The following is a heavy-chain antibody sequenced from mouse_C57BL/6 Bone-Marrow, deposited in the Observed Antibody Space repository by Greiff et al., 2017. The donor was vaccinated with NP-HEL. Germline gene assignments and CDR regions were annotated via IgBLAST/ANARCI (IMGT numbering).Heavy chain of an antibody. D-gene: IGHD2-4*01. Sequence: EVQLVESEGGLVQPGSSMKLSSTASGFTFSNYYMAWVRQVPEKGLEWVANINYDGSSTYYLDSLKSRFIISRDNAKNILYLQMRSLKSEDTATYYCAREGGLRRRTYAMDYWGQGTSVTVSS. J-gene: IGHJ4*01. CDR2: INYDGSST. V-gene: IGHV5-16*01. CDR3: AREGGLRRRTYAMDY. CDR1: GFTFSNYY.